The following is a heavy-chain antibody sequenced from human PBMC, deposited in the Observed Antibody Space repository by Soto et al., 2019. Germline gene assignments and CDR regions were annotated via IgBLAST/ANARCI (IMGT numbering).Heavy chain of an antibody. Sequence: QITLKESGPTLMKPTQTLTLTCTFSGFSLSTGGLGVGWIRQPPGEALEWLALIYWDDDKRYSPSLRSRLTITKDTSKNQVVLIMTNMDPVDTATYYCVHSRCGGDCLRSYSSHYYYGMDVWGQGTTVTVSS. D-gene: IGHD2-21*02. CDR1: GFSLSTGGLG. CDR2: IYWDDDK. V-gene: IGHV2-5*02. J-gene: IGHJ6*02. CDR3: VHSRCGGDCLRSYSSHYYYGMDV.